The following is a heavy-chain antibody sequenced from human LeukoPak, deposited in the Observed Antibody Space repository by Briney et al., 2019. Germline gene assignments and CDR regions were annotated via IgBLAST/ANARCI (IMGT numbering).Heavy chain of an antibody. CDR1: GFTFGDFY. CDR2: ISNRATAI. D-gene: IGHD1-26*01. J-gene: IGHJ4*02. V-gene: IGHV3-11*01. Sequence: GGSLGLSCAASGFTFGDFYMSWIRQAPGKGLEWVSSISNRATAIYSADSLKGRFTISRDNTKSSLFLQMNSLRAEDTAVYYCAKGGNYYGNFDSWGQGTLVTVSS. CDR3: AKGGNYYGNFDS.